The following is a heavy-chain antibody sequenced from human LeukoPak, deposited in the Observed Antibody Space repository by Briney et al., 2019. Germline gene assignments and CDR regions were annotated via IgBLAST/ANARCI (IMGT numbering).Heavy chain of an antibody. D-gene: IGHD3-22*01. V-gene: IGHV4-59*01. CDR1: GGSISHYY. J-gene: IGHJ4*02. CDR3: ARVSYYPPYYFDF. CDR2: IFYSGTT. Sequence: SETLSLTCAVSGGSISHYYWSWIRQSPGKGLEWIGYIFYSGTTDYNPSLKSQVTFSVDTSKNQFSLKLSSVTAADTAVYYCARVSYYPPYYFDFWGQGTLVIVSS.